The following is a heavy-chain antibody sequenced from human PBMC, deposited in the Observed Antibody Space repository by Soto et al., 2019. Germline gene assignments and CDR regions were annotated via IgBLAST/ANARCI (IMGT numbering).Heavy chain of an antibody. Sequence: PSETLSLTCTVSGGSISSYYWNWIRQPPGKGLEWIGYIYYSGSTNYNPSLKSRVTISVDTSKNQFSLTLSSVTAADTAVYYCARHLYGSGERFDPWGQGTLVTVSS. CDR3: ARHLYGSGERFDP. J-gene: IGHJ5*02. CDR2: IYYSGST. CDR1: GGSISSYY. D-gene: IGHD3-10*01. V-gene: IGHV4-59*01.